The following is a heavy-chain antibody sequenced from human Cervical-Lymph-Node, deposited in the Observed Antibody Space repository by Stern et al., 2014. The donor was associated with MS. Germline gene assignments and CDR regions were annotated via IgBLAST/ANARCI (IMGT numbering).Heavy chain of an antibody. Sequence: VQLLESGAEVKKSGASVKVSCEASGYTFTDYHIHWARQAPGQGLEWMGWIDPKSGGITYAQTFQGRVTLTSDTSIGTAYMELSSLTSDDTAVYFCARDKSSYPDYWGQGTPVTISS. D-gene: IGHD3-16*02. CDR2: IDPKSGGI. J-gene: IGHJ4*02. V-gene: IGHV1-2*02. CDR3: ARDKSSYPDY. CDR1: GYTFTDYH.